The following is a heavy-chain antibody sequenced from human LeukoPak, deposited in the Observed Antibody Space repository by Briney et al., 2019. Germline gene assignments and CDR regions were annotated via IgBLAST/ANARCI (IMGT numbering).Heavy chain of an antibody. CDR3: ARGGSGYSRRYRRWFDP. V-gene: IGHV4-39*07. CDR1: GGSISSSSYY. D-gene: IGHD6-25*01. CDR2: INHSGST. Sequence: SETLSLTCTVSGGSISSSSYYWGWIRQPPGEGLEWIGEINHSGSTNYNPSLKSRVTISVDTSKNQFSLKLSSVTAADTAVYYCARGGSGYSRRYRRWFDPWGQGTLVTVSS. J-gene: IGHJ5*02.